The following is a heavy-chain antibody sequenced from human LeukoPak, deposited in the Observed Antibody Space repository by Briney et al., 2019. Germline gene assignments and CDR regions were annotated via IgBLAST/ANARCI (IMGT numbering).Heavy chain of an antibody. D-gene: IGHD2-8*01. CDR1: GYTFTRYD. J-gene: IGHJ4*02. CDR2: MNPNSGGT. CDR3: ARDVL. V-gene: IGHV1-2*02. Sequence: GASVTVSFQASGYTFTRYDINWVRQATGQGLEWMGWMNPNSGGTNYAQKFQGRVTMTRDTSISTAYMELSRLRSDDTAVYYCARDVLWGQGTLVTVSS.